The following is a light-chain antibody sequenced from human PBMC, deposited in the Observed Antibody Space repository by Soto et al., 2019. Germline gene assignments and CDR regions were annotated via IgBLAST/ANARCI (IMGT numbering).Light chain of an antibody. Sequence: DIQMTQSPSSLSASVGDRVTITCRASQSISTYLNWYHQKPGKAPRLLIYAASSVQSGVPSTFSGSGSGTEFTLTISSLQPEDFATYYCQQSYSAPYTFGQGTKLEIK. CDR2: AAS. J-gene: IGKJ2*01. V-gene: IGKV1-39*01. CDR1: QSISTY. CDR3: QQSYSAPYT.